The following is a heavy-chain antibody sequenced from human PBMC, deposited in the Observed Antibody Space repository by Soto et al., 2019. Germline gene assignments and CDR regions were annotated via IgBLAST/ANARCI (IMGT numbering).Heavy chain of an antibody. D-gene: IGHD4-17*01. CDR1: GFSLGTSGVS. J-gene: IGHJ4*02. Sequence: QITLKESGPTLVKPTQTLTLTCTFSGFSLGTSGVSVGWVRQPPGKAPESLALIYWNDFERYSPSLKNRLTITNDTSKNQVVLAMTNMAPVDTATYFGAHRSPTSVTWGQGTLVTVSS. CDR2: IYWNDFE. V-gene: IGHV2-5*01. CDR3: AHRSPTSVT.